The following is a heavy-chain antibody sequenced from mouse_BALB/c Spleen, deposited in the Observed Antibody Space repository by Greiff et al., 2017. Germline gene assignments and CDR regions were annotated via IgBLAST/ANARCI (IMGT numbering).Heavy chain of an antibody. D-gene: IGHD2-4*01. J-gene: IGHJ3*01. Sequence: EVKLVDSGGGLVKPGGSLKLSCAASGFTFSSFGMHWVRQAPEKGLEWVAYISSGSSTIYYADTVKGRFTISRDNPKNTLFLQMTSLRSEDTAMYYCARSKTMITPFAYWGQGTLVTVSA. V-gene: IGHV5-17*02. CDR2: ISSGSSTI. CDR1: GFTFSSFG. CDR3: ARSKTMITPFAY.